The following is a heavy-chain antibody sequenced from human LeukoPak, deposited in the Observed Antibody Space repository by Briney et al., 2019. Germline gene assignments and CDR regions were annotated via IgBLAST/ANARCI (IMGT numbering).Heavy chain of an antibody. V-gene: IGHV1-18*04. CDR2: ISAYNGNT. CDR3: ARVYDDILTGYSRGYYYYYMDV. CDR1: GYTFTSYY. J-gene: IGHJ6*03. Sequence: GASVKVSCKASGYTFTSYYMHWVRQAPGQGLEWMGWISAYNGNTNYAQKLQGRVTMTTDTSTSTAYMELRSLRSDDTAVYYCARVYDDILTGYSRGYYYYYMDVWGKGTTVTISS. D-gene: IGHD3-9*01.